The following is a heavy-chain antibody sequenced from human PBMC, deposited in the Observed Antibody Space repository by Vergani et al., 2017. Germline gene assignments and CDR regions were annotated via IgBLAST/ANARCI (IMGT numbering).Heavy chain of an antibody. CDR3: ARGDYGILTGYRY. CDR2: INPSCGHT. D-gene: IGHD3-9*01. V-gene: IGHV1-46*03. Sequence: VQVVQSGAEVKKSGASVKVSCKTSGYTFSNYYMHWVRQAPGQGLEWMGIINPSCGHTNYAQKFQGRVTMTRDTSTSTVYMELSSLRSEDTAIYYCARGDYGILTGYRYWGQGTLVTVSA. CDR1: GYTFSNYY. J-gene: IGHJ4*02.